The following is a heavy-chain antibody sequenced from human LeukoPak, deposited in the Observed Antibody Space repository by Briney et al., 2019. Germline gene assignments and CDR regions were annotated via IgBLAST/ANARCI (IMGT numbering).Heavy chain of an antibody. V-gene: IGHV3-30*02. Sequence: GGSLRLSCAASGFTFSSYGMHWVRQAPGKGLEWVAFIRYDGSNKYYADSVKGRFTISRDNAKNSLYLQMNSLRAEDTAVYYCARENGDYDYYYYYMDVWGKGTTVTVSS. CDR1: GFTFSSYG. J-gene: IGHJ6*03. CDR2: IRYDGSNK. D-gene: IGHD4-17*01. CDR3: ARENGDYDYYYYYMDV.